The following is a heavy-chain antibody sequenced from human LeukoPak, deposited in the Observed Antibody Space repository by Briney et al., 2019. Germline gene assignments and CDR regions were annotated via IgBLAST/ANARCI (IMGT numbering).Heavy chain of an antibody. V-gene: IGHV4-34*01. J-gene: IGHJ4*02. CDR1: GGSFSGYY. Sequence: PSETLSLTCAVYGGSFSGYYWSWIRQPPGKGLEWIGEINHSGSTNYNPSLKSRVTISVDTSKNQFSLKLSSVTAADTAVYYCARQQVRGVITSFDYWGQGTLVTVSS. CDR2: INHSGST. CDR3: ARQQVRGVITSFDY. D-gene: IGHD3-10*01.